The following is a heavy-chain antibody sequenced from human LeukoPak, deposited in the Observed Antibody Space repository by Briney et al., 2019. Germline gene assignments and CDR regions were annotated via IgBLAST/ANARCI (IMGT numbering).Heavy chain of an antibody. CDR3: ARGGFYYDSSAYA. D-gene: IGHD3-22*01. Sequence: GGSLRLSCAASGFTFSSYAMHWVRQAPGKGLEWVAVISYDGSNKYYADSVKGRFTISRDNSKNTLYLQMNSLRLGDTAVYYCARGGFYYDSSAYAWGQGTLVTVSS. J-gene: IGHJ5*02. CDR2: ISYDGSNK. CDR1: GFTFSSYA. V-gene: IGHV3-30*04.